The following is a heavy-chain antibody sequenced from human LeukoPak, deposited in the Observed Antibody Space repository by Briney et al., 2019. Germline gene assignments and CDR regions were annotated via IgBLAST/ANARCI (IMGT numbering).Heavy chain of an antibody. CDR3: ARVKYSSSSDDAFDI. J-gene: IGHJ3*02. V-gene: IGHV1-2*02. CDR1: GYTFTSYY. D-gene: IGHD6-6*01. CDR2: INPNSGGT. Sequence: ASVKVSCKASGYTFTSYYMHRVRQAPGQGLEWMGWINPNSGGTNYAQKFQGRVTMTRDTSISTAYMELSRLRSDDTAVYYCARVKYSSSSDDAFDIWGQGTMVTVSS.